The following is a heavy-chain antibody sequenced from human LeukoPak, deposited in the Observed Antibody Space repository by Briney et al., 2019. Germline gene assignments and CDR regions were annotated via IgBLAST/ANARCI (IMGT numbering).Heavy chain of an antibody. CDR2: IYSGGST. CDR1: GLTVNSKY. CDR3: HYDSSGYSSLLFDY. V-gene: IGHV3-53*05. D-gene: IGHD3-22*01. J-gene: IGHJ4*02. Sequence: GGSLRLSCAASGLTVNSKYMSWVRQAPGKGLEWVSIIYSGGSTNYADSVKGRFTISRDNSKNTLYLQMNSLRAEDTAVYYCHYDSSGYSSLLFDYWGQGTLVTVSS.